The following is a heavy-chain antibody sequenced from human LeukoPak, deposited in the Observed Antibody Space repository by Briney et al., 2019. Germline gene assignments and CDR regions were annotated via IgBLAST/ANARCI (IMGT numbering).Heavy chain of an antibody. V-gene: IGHV1-18*01. D-gene: IGHD4-17*01. CDR2: ISAYNGST. Sequence: ASVKVSCKASGYTFTSYGISWVRQAPGQGLEWMGWISAYNGSTNYAQKLQGRVTMTTDTSTSTAYMELRSLRSDDTAVYYCAREIPPDYGDYELDYWGQGTLVTVSS. CDR3: AREIPPDYGDYELDY. J-gene: IGHJ4*02. CDR1: GYTFTSYG.